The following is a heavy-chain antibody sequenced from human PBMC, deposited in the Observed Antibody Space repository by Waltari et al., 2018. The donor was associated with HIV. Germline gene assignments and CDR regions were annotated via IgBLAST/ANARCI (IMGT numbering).Heavy chain of an antibody. J-gene: IGHJ5*02. V-gene: IGHV3-53*01. D-gene: IGHD3-10*01. CDR2: IYPDDTT. Sequence: AESGGRLIQPGGSLGLSCTASNFSVSGKHVTWIRQAPGGSVEWVGVIYPDDTTHYADSVSGRFTISRAKSRTTVLLLMNGLFVDDTATYFCATGVRYYGPWGQGTRVTVSS. CDR1: NFSVSGKH. CDR3: ATGVRYYGP.